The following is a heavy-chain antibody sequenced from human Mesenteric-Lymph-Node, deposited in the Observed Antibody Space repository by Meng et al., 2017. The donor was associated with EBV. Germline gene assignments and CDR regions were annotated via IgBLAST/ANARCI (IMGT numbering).Heavy chain of an antibody. V-gene: IGHV1-46*01. CDR3: ARVVYREFDP. CDR2: INPSSGGT. J-gene: IGHJ5*02. CDR1: GYTFTSNY. Sequence: QVELVPSWAKVKKPGASVKVPCKTSGYTFTSNYIHWLRHVPGQGREWMGLINPSSGGTSYAQKFQGRVTMTRDTSTSTVYMELSSLSSDDTAVYYCARVVYREFDPWGQGTLVTVSS. D-gene: IGHD5/OR15-5a*01.